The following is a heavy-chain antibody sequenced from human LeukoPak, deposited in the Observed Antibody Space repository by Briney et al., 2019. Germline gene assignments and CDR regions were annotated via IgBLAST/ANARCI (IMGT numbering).Heavy chain of an antibody. D-gene: IGHD3-3*01. CDR2: INPNSGGT. J-gene: IGHJ4*02. CDR3: ATTKTPQGILEWLVY. V-gene: IGHV1-2*02. Sequence: ASVKVSCKASGYTFTSHGISWVRQAPGQGLEWMGWINPNSGGTNFAQKFQGRVTMTRDTSISTAYMELSRLRSDDTAVYYCATTKTPQGILEWLVYWGQGTLVTVSS. CDR1: GYTFTSHG.